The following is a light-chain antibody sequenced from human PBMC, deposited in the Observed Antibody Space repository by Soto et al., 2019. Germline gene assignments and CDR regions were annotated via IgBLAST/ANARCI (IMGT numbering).Light chain of an antibody. Sequence: EIVXTQSPGTLSLSPGERATLSCRASQSVSSSYLAWYQQKPGQAPRLLIYGASSRATGIPDRFSGSGSGTDFTLTISRLEPEDFAVYYCQQYGSSSWTFGQGTKVDIK. J-gene: IGKJ1*01. CDR1: QSVSSSY. CDR2: GAS. V-gene: IGKV3-20*01. CDR3: QQYGSSSWT.